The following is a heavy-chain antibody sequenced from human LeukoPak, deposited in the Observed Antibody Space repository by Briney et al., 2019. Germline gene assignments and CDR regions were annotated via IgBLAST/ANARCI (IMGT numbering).Heavy chain of an antibody. CDR3: ARESIGLKNYYFDY. Sequence: PGGSLRLSCAASRFTFSSYSMNWVRQAPGKGLEWVSYISSSSRTIYYADSVKGRFTISRDNAKNSLYLQMNSLRAEDTAVYYCARESIGLKNYYFDYWGQGTLVTVSS. CDR1: RFTFSSYS. D-gene: IGHD3/OR15-3a*01. V-gene: IGHV3-48*04. CDR2: ISSSSRTI. J-gene: IGHJ4*02.